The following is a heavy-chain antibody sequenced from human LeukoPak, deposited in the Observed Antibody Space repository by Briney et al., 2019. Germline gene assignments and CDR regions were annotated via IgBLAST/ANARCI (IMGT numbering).Heavy chain of an antibody. CDR2: MSGSGGMT. CDR3: AKGAMPYYDGSGYNYFDY. V-gene: IGHV3-23*01. Sequence: QPGGSLRLSCAVSGFTFSAYAMSWVRQAPGKGLEWVSAMSGSGGMTYYADSVKGRFSISRDNSKNTLHLQMNSLRAEDTAVYYCAKGAMPYYDGSGYNYFDYWGQGPPVTVSS. CDR1: GFTFSAYA. D-gene: IGHD3-22*01. J-gene: IGHJ4*02.